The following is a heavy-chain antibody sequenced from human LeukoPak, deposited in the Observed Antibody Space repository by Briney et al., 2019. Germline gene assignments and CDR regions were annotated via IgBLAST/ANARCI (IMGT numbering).Heavy chain of an antibody. J-gene: IGHJ4*02. CDR3: ARERGYSSSWYTF. D-gene: IGHD6-13*01. CDR1: GSTFSDYS. V-gene: IGHV3-48*01. CDR2: ISSSSKTV. Sequence: GGSLRLSCAASGSTFSDYSMNWVRQAPGKGLEWVSYISSSSKTVYYADSVKGRFTISRDNARNSLYLQMNSLRAEDTAVYYCARERGYSSSWYTFWGQGTLVTVSS.